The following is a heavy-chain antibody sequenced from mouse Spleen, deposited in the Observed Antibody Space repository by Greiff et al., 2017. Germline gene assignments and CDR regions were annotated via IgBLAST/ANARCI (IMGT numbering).Heavy chain of an antibody. J-gene: IGHJ2*01. CDR3: ARHPSFNSTGGAYYFDY. CDR1: GFTFSSYA. CDR2: ISSGGGNT. V-gene: IGHV5-9*04. D-gene: IGHD1-1*01. Sequence: EVKLVESGGGLVKPGGSLKLSCAASGFTFSSYAMSWVRQTPAKRLEWVATISSGGGNTYYPDSVKGRFTISRDNAKNTVYLQISSLKRKDTAMYYCARHPSFNSTGGAYYFDYWGQGTTLTVSS.